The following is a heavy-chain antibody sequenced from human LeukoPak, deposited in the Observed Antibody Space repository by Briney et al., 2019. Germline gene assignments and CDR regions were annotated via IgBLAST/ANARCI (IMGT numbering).Heavy chain of an antibody. Sequence: PSETLSLTCAVYGGSFSGYYWSWIRQPPGKWLEWIGEINHSGSTNYNPSLKSRVTISVDTSKNQFSLKLSSVTAADTAVYYCARFVQNYWGQGTLVTVSS. J-gene: IGHJ4*02. CDR3: ARFVQNY. CDR1: GGSFSGYY. CDR2: INHSGST. V-gene: IGHV4-34*01. D-gene: IGHD3-16*01.